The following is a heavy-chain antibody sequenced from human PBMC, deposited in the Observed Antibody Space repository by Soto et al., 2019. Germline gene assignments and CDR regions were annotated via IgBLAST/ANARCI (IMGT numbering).Heavy chain of an antibody. CDR2: SSGYNGNT. CDR3: ATAYCGCDCFNQGYYYSCMDV. J-gene: IGHJ6*02. CDR1: GYTFTSYG. Sequence: QVQLVQAGAEVKKPGASVKVSCKASGYTFTSYGISWVRQAPGQGLEWMGWSSGYNGNTNYAQKFQGRVTMTTDTSTRTVYMELRRLRSDDTAVYYCATAYCGCDCFNQGYYYSCMDVCSQETTVTVTS. V-gene: IGHV1-18*01. D-gene: IGHD2-21*02.